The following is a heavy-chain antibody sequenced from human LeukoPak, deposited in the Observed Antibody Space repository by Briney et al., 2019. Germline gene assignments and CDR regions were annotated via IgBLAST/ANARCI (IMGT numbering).Heavy chain of an antibody. V-gene: IGHV3-30*18. CDR1: GFTFSNYG. J-gene: IGHJ4*02. Sequence: LPGRSLRLSCAASGFTFSNYGMHWVRQAPGKGLEWVAVISYDGSNRYYADSVKGRFTISRDNSKNTLYLQMNSLRAEDTAVHYCANAEVEPMVRRLINLRRFDYWGQGTLVTVSS. CDR2: ISYDGSNR. CDR3: ANAEVEPMVRRLINLRRFDY. D-gene: IGHD3-10*01.